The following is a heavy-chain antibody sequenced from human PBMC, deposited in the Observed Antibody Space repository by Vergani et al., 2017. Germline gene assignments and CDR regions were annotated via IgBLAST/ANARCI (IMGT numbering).Heavy chain of an antibody. J-gene: IGHJ5*02. Sequence: QVQLQESGPGLVKPSETLSLTCTVSGGSISCYYWSWIRQPPGKGLEWIGYIYYSGSTNYNPSLKSRVTISVDTSKNQFSLKLSSVTAADTAVYYCAREAVAGRFSWLDPGGQGTLVTVSS. CDR3: AREAVAGRFSWLDP. V-gene: IGHV4-59*01. CDR2: IYYSGST. D-gene: IGHD6-19*01. CDR1: GGSISCYY.